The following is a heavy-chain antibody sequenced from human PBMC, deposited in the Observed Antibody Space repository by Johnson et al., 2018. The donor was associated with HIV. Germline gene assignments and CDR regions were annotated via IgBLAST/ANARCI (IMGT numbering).Heavy chain of an antibody. CDR2: IGTAGDT. D-gene: IGHD6-6*01. J-gene: IGHJ3*02. Sequence: VQLVESGGGLVQPGGSLRLSCAASGFTFSSYDMHWVRQGTGKGLEWVSAIGTAGDTYYPGSVTGRFTISRENAKNSLYLQMNSLRPEDTAVYYCARPHVSSIAARRGVFDIWGQGTMVTVSS. V-gene: IGHV3-13*01. CDR3: ARPHVSSIAARRGVFDI. CDR1: GFTFSSYD.